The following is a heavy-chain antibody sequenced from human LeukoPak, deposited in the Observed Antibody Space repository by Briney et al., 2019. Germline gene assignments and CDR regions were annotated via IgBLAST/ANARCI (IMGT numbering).Heavy chain of an antibody. V-gene: IGHV3-21*01. D-gene: IGHD4-11*01. CDR1: GFTFSSYS. CDR2: ISSSSSYI. J-gene: IGHJ6*02. CDR3: AREDLDLYRDYYYYGMDV. Sequence: GGSLRLSCAAPGFTFSSYSMNWVRQAPGKGLEWVSSISSSSSYIYYADSVKGRFTISRDNAKNSLYLQMNSLRAEDTAVYYCAREDLDLYRDYYYYGMDVWGQGTTVTVSS.